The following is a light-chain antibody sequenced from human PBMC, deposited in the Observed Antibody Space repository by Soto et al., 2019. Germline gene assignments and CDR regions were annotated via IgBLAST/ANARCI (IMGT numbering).Light chain of an antibody. J-gene: IGKJ4*01. CDR2: GVS. Sequence: EIVLTQSAGTLSLSPGERATLSCRASQSVSTGYLAWFQQKPGQAPRLLIYGVSSRATGIPDRFSGSGSGTDFTLTISILEPEDYAVYYCQQYSNSPVTFGGGTKVDIK. CDR3: QQYSNSPVT. CDR1: QSVSTGY. V-gene: IGKV3-20*01.